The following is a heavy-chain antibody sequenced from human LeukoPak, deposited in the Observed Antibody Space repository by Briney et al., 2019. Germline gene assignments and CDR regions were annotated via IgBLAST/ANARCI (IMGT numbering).Heavy chain of an antibody. CDR2: IIPIFGTA. Sequence: SEKVSCKASVGTFSSYAISWGRQAPGEGLEWRGGIIPIFGTANYAQKFQGRVTITTDESTSTAYMELSSLRSEDTAVYYCARDLAHEPPTYWGQGTLVTVSS. V-gene: IGHV1-69*05. CDR3: ARDLAHEPPTY. D-gene: IGHD1-14*01. CDR1: VGTFSSYA. J-gene: IGHJ4*02.